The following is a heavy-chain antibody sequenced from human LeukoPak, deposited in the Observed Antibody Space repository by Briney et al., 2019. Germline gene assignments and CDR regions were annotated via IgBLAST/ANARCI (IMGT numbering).Heavy chain of an antibody. CDR1: GGSISRTNW. Sequence: PSGTLSLTCAVSGGSISRTNWWSWVRQPPGKGLEWIGEIYHSGNTNYNPSLKSRVTISVDKSKNQFSLKLSSVTAADTAVYYCARDLLLPGSDMDVWGKGTTVPVSS. CDR3: ARDLLLPGSDMDV. V-gene: IGHV4-4*02. D-gene: IGHD3-10*01. J-gene: IGHJ6*03. CDR2: IYHSGNT.